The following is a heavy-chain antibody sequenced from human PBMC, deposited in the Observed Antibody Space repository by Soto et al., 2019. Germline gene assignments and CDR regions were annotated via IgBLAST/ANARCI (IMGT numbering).Heavy chain of an antibody. CDR1: GYTFTGYY. Sequence: ASVKVSCKASGYTFTGYYMHWVRQAPGQGLEWMGWINPNSGGTNYAQKFQGRVTMTRDTSISTAYMELSRLRSDDTAVYCCARDERINCYSGHFRHWSQGTLVTVTS. J-gene: IGHJ1*01. CDR3: ARDERINCYSGHFRH. V-gene: IGHV1-2*02. D-gene: IGHD2-15*01. CDR2: INPNSGGT.